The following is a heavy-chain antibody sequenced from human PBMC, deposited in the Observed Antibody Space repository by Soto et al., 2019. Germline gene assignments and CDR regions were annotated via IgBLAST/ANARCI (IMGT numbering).Heavy chain of an antibody. Sequence: KASETLSLTCTVSGGSISSGGYYWSWIRQHPGKGLEWIGYIYYSGSTYYNPSLKSRVTISVDTSKNQFSLKLSSVTAADTAVYYCARAWHRGQRTYYYDSSGYYYEFDYWGQGTLVTVSS. V-gene: IGHV4-31*03. CDR2: IYYSGST. CDR1: GGSISSGGYY. CDR3: ARAWHRGQRTYYYDSSGYYYEFDY. J-gene: IGHJ4*02. D-gene: IGHD3-22*01.